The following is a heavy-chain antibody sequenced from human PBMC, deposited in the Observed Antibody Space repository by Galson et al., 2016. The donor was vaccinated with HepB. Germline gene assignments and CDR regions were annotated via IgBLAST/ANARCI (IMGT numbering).Heavy chain of an antibody. Sequence: LVKPTQTLTLTCTFSGFSFSTSGVAVGWIRQPPGKGLEWIGTVYRGKTYYNPSLEGRVTISASMPTDLLSLELTSLTAADTAVYYCARAGLLTKASFDCWGQGTLVAVSS. J-gene: IGHJ4*02. CDR3: ARAGLLTKASFDC. D-gene: IGHD4-11*01. V-gene: IGHV4-39*01. CDR2: VYRGKT. CDR1: GFSFSTSGVA.